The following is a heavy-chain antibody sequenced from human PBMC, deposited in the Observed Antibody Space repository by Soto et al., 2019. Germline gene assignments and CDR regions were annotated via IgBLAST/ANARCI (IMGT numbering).Heavy chain of an antibody. V-gene: IGHV1-46*01. CDR1: GYTFTSYY. J-gene: IGHJ3*02. Sequence: QVQLVQSGAEVKKPGASVKVSCKASGYTFTSYYMHWVRQAPGQGLEWMGIINPTSGGTHYAQKFQGRVTMTMDTSTSTVYMELSSLRSEDTAVYYCARVMTTVTSDAFDIWGQGKMVTVSS. CDR2: INPTSGGT. CDR3: ARVMTTVTSDAFDI. D-gene: IGHD4-4*01.